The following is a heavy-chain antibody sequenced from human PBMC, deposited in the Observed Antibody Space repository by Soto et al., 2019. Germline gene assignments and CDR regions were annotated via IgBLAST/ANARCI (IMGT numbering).Heavy chain of an antibody. Sequence: GGSLRLSCAASGFIFSSFWIQWVRQVPGKGLEWVSRINTDGSITTYADSVKGRFTISRDNAKNTVFLQMNSLRAEDAAVYYCARGGSFRFDYWGQGALVTVSS. CDR2: INTDGSIT. D-gene: IGHD1-26*01. V-gene: IGHV3-74*03. CDR3: ARGGSFRFDY. J-gene: IGHJ4*02. CDR1: GFIFSSFW.